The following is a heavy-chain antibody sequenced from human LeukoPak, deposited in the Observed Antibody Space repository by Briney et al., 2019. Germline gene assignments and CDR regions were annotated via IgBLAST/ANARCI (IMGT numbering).Heavy chain of an antibody. CDR3: ARERHLTMIVN. CDR1: GFTFSSYG. Sequence: GGSLRLTCAASGFTFSSYGMHWVRQAPGKGLEWVAVIWYDGYNKYFGDSVKGRFTISRDNSKNTLYLQMNSLRAEDTAVYYCARERHLTMIVNWGQGTLVTVSS. J-gene: IGHJ4*02. CDR2: IWYDGYNK. V-gene: IGHV3-33*01. D-gene: IGHD3-22*01.